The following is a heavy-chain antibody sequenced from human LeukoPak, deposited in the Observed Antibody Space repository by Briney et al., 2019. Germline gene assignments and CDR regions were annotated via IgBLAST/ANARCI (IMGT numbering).Heavy chain of an antibody. CDR3: TTVPYYYDNSGYYHGVFDY. V-gene: IGHV3-15*01. CDR1: GFTFSNAW. J-gene: IGHJ4*02. CDR2: IKSKADGGTT. D-gene: IGHD3-22*01. Sequence: GGSLRLSCAASGFTFSNAWMSWVRQAPGKGLEWVGRIKSKADGGTTDYAAPVKGRFTISKDDSKNTLYLQMNSLKTEDTAVYYCTTVPYYYDNSGYYHGVFDYWGQGALVTVSS.